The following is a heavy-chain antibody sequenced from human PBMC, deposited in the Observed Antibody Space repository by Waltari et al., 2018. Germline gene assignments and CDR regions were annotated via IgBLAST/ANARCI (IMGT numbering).Heavy chain of an antibody. J-gene: IGHJ4*02. CDR3: TIDHWSPPDVGY. CDR1: GFTFSNVW. D-gene: IGHD3-3*01. Sequence: EEHLVESGGGLVEPGGSLRLSCAASGFTFSNVWMIWVRQAPGKGREWIGRIRTEAEGGTTQYAAPVKDRFSISRRDSENMLFLQMAYLKTDDTAVYYCTIDHWSPPDVGYWGQGTPVTVSS. CDR2: IRTEAEGGTT. V-gene: IGHV3-15*05.